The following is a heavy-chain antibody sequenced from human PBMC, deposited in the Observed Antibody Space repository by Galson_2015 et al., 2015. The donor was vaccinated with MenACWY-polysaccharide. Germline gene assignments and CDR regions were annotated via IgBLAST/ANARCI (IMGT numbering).Heavy chain of an antibody. J-gene: IGHJ4*02. CDR3: ARGYRCDD. CDR1: GFTFSTYW. Sequence: SLRLSCAASGFTFSTYWMNWVRQAPGKGLVWVSRVKSDGSSTSYADSVKGRFTISRDNAKNTLFLQMNSLRADDTAVYYCARGYRCDDGGQGTLVPVTS. D-gene: IGHD5-12*01. V-gene: IGHV3-74*01. CDR2: VKSDGSST.